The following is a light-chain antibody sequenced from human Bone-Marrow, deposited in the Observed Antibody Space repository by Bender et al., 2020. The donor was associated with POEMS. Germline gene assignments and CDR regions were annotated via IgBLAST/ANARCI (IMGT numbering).Light chain of an antibody. CDR2: RNN. J-gene: IGLJ3*02. Sequence: QSVLTQPPSASGTPGQRVTISCSGSSSNIGRSYVYWYQQVPGRAPTLLIYRNNQRPSGVPDRFSGSKSGTSASLAITGLQAEDEGDYYCQSYDNSLGGWVLGGGTKLTVL. V-gene: IGLV1-47*01. CDR3: QSYDNSLGGWV. CDR1: SSNIGRSY.